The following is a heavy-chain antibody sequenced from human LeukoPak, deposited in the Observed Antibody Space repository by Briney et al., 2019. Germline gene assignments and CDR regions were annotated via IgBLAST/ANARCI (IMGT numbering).Heavy chain of an antibody. CDR1: GFTLTVYY. D-gene: IGHD2-2*01. CDR2: INPNSGTT. Sequence: ASVNVSCRSSGFTLTVYYIHWVRQAPGQGLEWMGWINPNSGTTNFAQKFQGRVTMTRDTSISTAYMELSRLRSDDTAVYYCARTTGGYCTSTSCLFEYWGQGTLVTVSS. J-gene: IGHJ4*02. CDR3: ARTTGGYCTSTSCLFEY. V-gene: IGHV1-2*02.